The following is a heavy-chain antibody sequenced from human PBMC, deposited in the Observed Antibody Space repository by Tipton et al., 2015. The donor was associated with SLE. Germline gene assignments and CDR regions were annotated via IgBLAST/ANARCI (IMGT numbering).Heavy chain of an antibody. CDR1: GYSISSGYY. Sequence: TLSLTRAVSGYSISSGYYWGWIRQPPGKGLEWIGSIYHSGSTYYNPSLKSRVTISVDTSKNQFSLKLSSVTAADTAVYYCARDWAVAGTYALYYFDYWGQGTLVTVSS. CDR2: IYHSGST. CDR3: ARDWAVAGTYALYYFDY. V-gene: IGHV4-38-2*02. J-gene: IGHJ4*02. D-gene: IGHD6-19*01.